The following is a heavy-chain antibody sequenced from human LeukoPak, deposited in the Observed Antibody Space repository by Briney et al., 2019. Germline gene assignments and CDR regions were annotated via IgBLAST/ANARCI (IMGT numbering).Heavy chain of an antibody. CDR2: ISSSSSTI. J-gene: IGHJ4*02. CDR3: ARDGGGYSGYCPN. V-gene: IGHV3-48*04. Sequence: GGSLRLSCAASGFTFSSYSMNWVRQAPGKGLEWVSYISSSSSTIYYADSVKGRFTISRDNAKNSLYLQMNSLRAEDTAVYYCARDGGGYSGYCPNWGQGTLVTVSS. CDR1: GFTFSSYS. D-gene: IGHD5-12*01.